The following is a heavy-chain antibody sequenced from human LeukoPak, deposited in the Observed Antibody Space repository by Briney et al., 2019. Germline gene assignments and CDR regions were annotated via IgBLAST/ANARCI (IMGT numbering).Heavy chain of an antibody. CDR2: VYYTGTT. CDR1: VSDYNNGNII. D-gene: IGHD4-17*01. J-gene: IGHJ3*01. CDR3: ARRPNLPADSGDYWRFNL. V-gene: IGHV4-39*01. Sequence: SETLSRKCTESVSDYNNGNIIMPEIRQSPGKGLQWIGNVYYTGTTFYNPSLKSRVTISMDSCENQISLNVMSVTRADLALFCCARRPNLPADSGDYWRFNLWGQGTLVTVSS.